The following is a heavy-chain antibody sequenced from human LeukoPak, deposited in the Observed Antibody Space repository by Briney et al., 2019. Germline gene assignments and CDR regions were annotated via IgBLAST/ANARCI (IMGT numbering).Heavy chain of an antibody. CDR2: INPDGSGA. Sequence: GGSLRLSCAASGVTFSDYWIYWVRQAPGKGLVWVARINPDGSGATYADSVKGRFTISRDNAKNTLYLQMNSLRAEDTAVYYCARAVVVSAADYWGQGTLVTVSS. V-gene: IGHV3-74*01. CDR1: GVTFSDYW. J-gene: IGHJ4*02. CDR3: ARAVVVSAADY. D-gene: IGHD2-21*02.